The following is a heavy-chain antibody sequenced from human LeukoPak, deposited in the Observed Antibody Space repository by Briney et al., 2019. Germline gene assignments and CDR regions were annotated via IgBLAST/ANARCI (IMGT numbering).Heavy chain of an antibody. V-gene: IGHV1-8*01. J-gene: IGHJ4*02. D-gene: IGHD5-18*01. CDR3: ARGVGYSYGSSDY. Sequence: ASVKVTFKASGYTFTSYDINWVRQATGQGLEWMGWMNPNSGNTGYAQKFQGRVTMTRNTSISTAYMERSSLRSEATAVYYSARGVGYSYGSSDYWGQGTLVTVSS. CDR1: GYTFTSYD. CDR2: MNPNSGNT.